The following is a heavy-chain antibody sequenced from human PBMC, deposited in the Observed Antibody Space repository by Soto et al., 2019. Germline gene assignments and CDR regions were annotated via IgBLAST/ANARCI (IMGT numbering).Heavy chain of an antibody. D-gene: IGHD6-13*01. Sequence: GGSLRLSCAASGFTFSSYAMHWVRQAPGKGLEWVAVISYDGSNKYYADSVKGRFTISRDNSKNTLYLQMNSLRAEDTAVYYCASKNRIAAAGRQVYYYYYGMDVWGQGTTVTVSS. CDR2: ISYDGSNK. J-gene: IGHJ6*02. CDR1: GFTFSSYA. V-gene: IGHV3-30-3*01. CDR3: ASKNRIAAAGRQVYYYYYGMDV.